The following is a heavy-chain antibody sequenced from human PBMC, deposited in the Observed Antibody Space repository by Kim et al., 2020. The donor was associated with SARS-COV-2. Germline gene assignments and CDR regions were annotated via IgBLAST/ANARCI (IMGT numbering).Heavy chain of an antibody. J-gene: IGHJ4*02. CDR3: AKSLVITYYYDSSGYFDY. V-gene: IGHV3-23*01. Sequence: GRFTIIRENSKNKLYLQMNSLRAEDTAVYYCAKSLVITYYYDSSGYFDYWGQGTLVTVSS. D-gene: IGHD3-22*01.